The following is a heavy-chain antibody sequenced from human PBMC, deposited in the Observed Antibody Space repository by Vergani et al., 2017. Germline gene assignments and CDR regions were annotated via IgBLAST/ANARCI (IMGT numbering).Heavy chain of an antibody. Sequence: QLQLQESGPGLVKPSEPLSLTCTVSGGSISSSSYYWGWIRPPPGKGLEWIGSIYYSGSTYYNPSLKSLVTISVDTSNNQFSLKLSSVTAADTAVYYCASPGPTAGYPYHSFFDYWGQGTLVTVSS. V-gene: IGHV4-39*01. CDR1: GGSISSSSYY. CDR3: ASPGPTAGYPYHSFFDY. D-gene: IGHD2-2*01. CDR2: IYYSGST. J-gene: IGHJ4*02.